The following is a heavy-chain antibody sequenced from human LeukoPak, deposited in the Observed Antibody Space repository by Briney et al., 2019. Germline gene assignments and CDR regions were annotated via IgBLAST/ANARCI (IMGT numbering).Heavy chain of an antibody. CDR3: ARGELLGYCSSTSCSPFGAFDI. J-gene: IGHJ3*02. CDR2: MNPNSGNT. Sequence: GASVKVSCKASGYTFTSYDINWVRQATGQGLEWMGWMNPNSGNTAYAQKFQGRVTITRNTSISTAYMELSSLRSEDTAVYYCARGELLGYCSSTSCSPFGAFDIWGQGTMVTVSS. CDR1: GYTFTSYD. D-gene: IGHD2-2*01. V-gene: IGHV1-8*03.